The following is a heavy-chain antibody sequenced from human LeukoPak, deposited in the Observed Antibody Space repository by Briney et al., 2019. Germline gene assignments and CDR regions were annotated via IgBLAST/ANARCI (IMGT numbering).Heavy chain of an antibody. CDR1: GFTFSSYA. CDR3: ARDLHIVVVTAMGY. J-gene: IGHJ4*02. CDR2: ISYDGSNK. Sequence: GRSLRLSCAASGFTFSSYAMHWVRQAPGKGLEWVAVISYDGSNKYYADSVKGRFTIPRDNSKNTLYLQMNSLRAEDTAVYYCARDLHIVVVTAMGYWGQGTLVTVSS. V-gene: IGHV3-30*01. D-gene: IGHD2-21*02.